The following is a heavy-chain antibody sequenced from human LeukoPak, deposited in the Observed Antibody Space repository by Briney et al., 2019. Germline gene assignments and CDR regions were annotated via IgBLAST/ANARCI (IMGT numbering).Heavy chain of an antibody. Sequence: SETLSLTCSVSGDSIIGYYWGWIRQPPGKGLEWLGEIYHSGSTNYNPSLKSRVTISVDTSKNQFSLKLTSVTAADTAVYYCARVAQKLERIAVARTSEWRANWYFDLWGRGTLVIVSS. J-gene: IGHJ2*01. CDR2: IYHSGST. CDR1: GDSIIGYY. CDR3: ARVAQKLERIAVARTSEWRANWYFDL. V-gene: IGHV4-34*01. D-gene: IGHD6-19*01.